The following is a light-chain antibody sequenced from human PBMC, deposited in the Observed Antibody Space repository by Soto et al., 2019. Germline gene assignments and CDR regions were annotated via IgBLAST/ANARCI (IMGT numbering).Light chain of an antibody. CDR3: QQYTTSPFT. CDR2: GAS. J-gene: IGKJ3*01. V-gene: IGKV3-20*01. CDR1: QSIGSNY. Sequence: VLTQSPATLSSPPGARATLSCRASQSIGSNYLAWYQQKPGQAPRVLIYGASSRATGIPDRFSGSGSGADFTLTISRLEPEDFAVYYCQQYTTSPFTFGPGTKVDIK.